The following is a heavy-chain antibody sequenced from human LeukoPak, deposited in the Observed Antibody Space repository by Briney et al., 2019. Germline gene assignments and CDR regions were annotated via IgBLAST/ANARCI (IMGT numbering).Heavy chain of an antibody. J-gene: IGHJ4*02. D-gene: IGHD6-13*01. CDR1: GGSISNYF. CDR2: IYGSGTT. V-gene: IGHV4-59*08. CDR3: ARRNPAAVGHLVDS. Sequence: PPETLSLTCTISGGSISNYFWTWIRQPPGKGLEWIGYIYGSGTTYYSPSLESRVTISVDTSKNQFSVKLTSVTAADTAVYYCARRNPAAVGHLVDSWGQGILVSVS.